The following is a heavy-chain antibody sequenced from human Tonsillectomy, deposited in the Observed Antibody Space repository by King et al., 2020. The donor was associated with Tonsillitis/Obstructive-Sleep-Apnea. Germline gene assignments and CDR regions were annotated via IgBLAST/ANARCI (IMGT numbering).Heavy chain of an antibody. V-gene: IGHV3-11*05. CDR2: ISSGTTYT. J-gene: IGHJ3*02. CDR1: GFTFSDYY. Sequence: VQLVESGGGLVKPGGSLRLSCAASGFTFSDYYMSWIRQAPGKGLDWVSYISSGTTYTNYADSVKGRFTISRDNAKSSLYLQMNSLRAEDTAVYDCSSIIIGVTTADATGGPRVVPIWGQGTMVTVSS. CDR3: SSIIIGVTTADATGGPRVVPI. D-gene: IGHD3-10*01.